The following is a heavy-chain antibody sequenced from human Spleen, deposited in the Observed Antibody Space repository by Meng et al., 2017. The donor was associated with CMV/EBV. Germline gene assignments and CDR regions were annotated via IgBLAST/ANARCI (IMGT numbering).Heavy chain of an antibody. CDR1: GYTFTDYF. Sequence: ASVKVSCKASGYTFTDYFIHWVRQAPGQGLEWMGWINPNSGDTNYAQKFQGRVTMTRDTSISTAYMELTSLKSDDTAVYYCARDCGQKAFVGATIDVYFDPWGQGTLVTVSS. V-gene: IGHV1-2*02. CDR2: INPNSGDT. J-gene: IGHJ5*02. CDR3: ARDCGQKAFVGATIDVYFDP. D-gene: IGHD1-26*01.